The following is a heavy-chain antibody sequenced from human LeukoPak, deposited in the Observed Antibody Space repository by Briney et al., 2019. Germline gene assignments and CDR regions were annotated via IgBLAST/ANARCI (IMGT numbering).Heavy chain of an antibody. CDR1: GGTFSSYA. Sequence: ASVKVSCKASGGTFSSYAISWVRQAPGQGLEWMGGIIPIFGTANYAQKFQGRVTITTDESTSTAYMELSSLRPEDTAVYYCARHYYDSSGFDYWGQGTLVTVSS. V-gene: IGHV1-69*05. CDR2: IIPIFGTA. CDR3: ARHYYDSSGFDY. D-gene: IGHD3-22*01. J-gene: IGHJ4*02.